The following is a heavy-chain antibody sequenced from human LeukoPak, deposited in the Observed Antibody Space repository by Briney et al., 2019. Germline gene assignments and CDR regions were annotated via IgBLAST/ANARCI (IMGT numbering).Heavy chain of an antibody. D-gene: IGHD4-23*01. V-gene: IGHV3-30*03. CDR1: GFTFSSYG. J-gene: IGHJ4*02. CDR3: ATLGGGNSYFDY. CDR2: ISYDGSNK. Sequence: GGSLRLSCAASGFTFSSYGMHWVRQAPGKGLEWVAVISYDGSNKYYADSVKGRFTISRDNSKNTLYLQMNSLRAEDTAAYYCATLGGGNSYFDYWGQGTLVTVSS.